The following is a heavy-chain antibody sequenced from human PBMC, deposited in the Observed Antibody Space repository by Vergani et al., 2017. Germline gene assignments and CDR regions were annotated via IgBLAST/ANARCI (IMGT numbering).Heavy chain of an antibody. CDR1: GFTFGDYA. CDR3: TRDQEHCSSTSCYRYYYYYGMDV. J-gene: IGHJ6*02. V-gene: IGHV3-49*04. Sequence: EVQLVESGGGLVQPGRSLRLSCTASGFTFGDYAMSWVRQAPGKGLEWVGFIRSKAYGGTTEYAASVKCRFTISRDDSKSIAYLQMNSLKTEDTAVYYCTRDQEHCSSTSCYRYYYYYGMDVWGQGTTVTVSS. CDR2: IRSKAYGGTT. D-gene: IGHD2-2*01.